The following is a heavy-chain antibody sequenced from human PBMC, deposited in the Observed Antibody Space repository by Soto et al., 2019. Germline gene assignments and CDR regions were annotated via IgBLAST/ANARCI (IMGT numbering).Heavy chain of an antibody. D-gene: IGHD2-2*01. CDR2: ISGSAGRT. CDR3: AKVTSARVFYFGLDV. J-gene: IGHJ6*02. V-gene: IGHV3-23*01. CDR1: GFTFTRYA. Sequence: VQLLESGGGLVQPGGSLRLSCAASGFTFTRYAMSWVRQAPGKGLGWVAIISGSAGRTYYADSVKGRVSISRDNSKNTLFLQMNSLRAEATAVYHCAKVTSARVFYFGLDVWGQGTTVTVSS.